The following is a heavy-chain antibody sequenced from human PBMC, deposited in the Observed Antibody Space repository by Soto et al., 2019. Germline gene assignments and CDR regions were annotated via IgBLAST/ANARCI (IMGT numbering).Heavy chain of an antibody. J-gene: IGHJ4*02. D-gene: IGHD2-2*02. CDR3: ARGAPRKKPAALPMAFDY. CDR1: GFTFSSYA. Sequence: VGSLRLSCAASGFTFSSYAMHWVRQAPGKGLEWVAVISYDGSNKYYADSVKGRFTISRDNSKNTLYLQMNSLRAEDTAVYYCARGAPRKKPAALPMAFDYWGQGTLVTVSS. V-gene: IGHV3-30-3*01. CDR2: ISYDGSNK.